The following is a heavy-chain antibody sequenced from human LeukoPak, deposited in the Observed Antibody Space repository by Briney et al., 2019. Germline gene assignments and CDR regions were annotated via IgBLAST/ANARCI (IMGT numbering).Heavy chain of an antibody. CDR2: ISAYNGNT. J-gene: IGHJ4*02. CDR3: ARLAVAGLYFDY. CDR1: GGTFSSYA. V-gene: IGHV1-18*01. Sequence: ASVKVSCTASGGTFSSYAISWVRQAPGQGLEWMGWISAYNGNTNYAQKLQGRVTMTTDTSTSTAYMELRSLRSDDTAVYYCARLAVAGLYFDYWGQGTLVTVSS. D-gene: IGHD6-19*01.